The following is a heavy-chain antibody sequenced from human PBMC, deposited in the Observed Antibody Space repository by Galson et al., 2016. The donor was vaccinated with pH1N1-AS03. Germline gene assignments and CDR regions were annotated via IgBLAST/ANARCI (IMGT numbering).Heavy chain of an antibody. J-gene: IGHJ4*02. V-gene: IGHV3-33*01. CDR1: GFSFSSFG. CDR2: IWYDGSNK. Sequence: SLRLSCAAPGFSFSSFGMHWVRQAPGKGLEWVAVIWYDGSNKYYADSVKGRFTISRDNTKNTLYLQMNSLRVGDTAVYFCARGRGYGQYYFDYWGQGTLVTVSS. D-gene: IGHD3-10*01. CDR3: ARGRGYGQYYFDY.